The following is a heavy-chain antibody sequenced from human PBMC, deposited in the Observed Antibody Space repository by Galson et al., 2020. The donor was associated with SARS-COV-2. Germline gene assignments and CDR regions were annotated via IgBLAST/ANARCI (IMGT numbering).Heavy chain of an antibody. CDR3: ARRRVDRVFDP. J-gene: IGHJ5*02. CDR1: GGSISSGGYY. D-gene: IGHD3-22*01. V-gene: IGHV4-31*01. CDR2: IYYSGST. Sequence: SETLSLTCTVSGGSISSGGYYWSWIRQHPGKGLEWIGYIYYSGSTYYNPSLKSLVTISVDTSKNQFSLKLSSVTAADTAVYYCARRRVDRVFDPWGQGTLVTVSS.